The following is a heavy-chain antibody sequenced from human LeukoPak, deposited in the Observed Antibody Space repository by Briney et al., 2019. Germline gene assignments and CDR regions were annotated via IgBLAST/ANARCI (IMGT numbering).Heavy chain of an antibody. V-gene: IGHV4-39*01. Sequence: PSETLSLTCTVSGGSISSSSYYWGWIRQPPGKGLEWIGSIYYSGSTYYNPSLKSRVTISVDTSKNQFSLKLSSVTAADTAVYYCARLPPGNPGDYWGQGTLVTVSS. J-gene: IGHJ4*02. CDR1: GGSISSSSYY. D-gene: IGHD4-23*01. CDR2: IYYSGST. CDR3: ARLPPGNPGDY.